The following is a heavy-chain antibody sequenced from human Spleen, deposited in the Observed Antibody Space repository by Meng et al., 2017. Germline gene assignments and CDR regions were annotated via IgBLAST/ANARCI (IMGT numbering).Heavy chain of an antibody. V-gene: IGHV3-30-3*01. CDR2: VSDDGNSG. CDR1: GFTFIDYA. D-gene: IGHD3-16*01. Sequence: QIQLVESGGGVVQPGVSLRCSCATSGFTFIDYAMHWVRQAPGKGPQWVAIVSDDGNSGCYADSVKGRFSVSRDNFKNIQFLHMNSLRPEDTALYYCARDKSHYDGRSGWFDPWGQGTLVTVSS. J-gene: IGHJ5*02. CDR3: ARDKSHYDGRSGWFDP.